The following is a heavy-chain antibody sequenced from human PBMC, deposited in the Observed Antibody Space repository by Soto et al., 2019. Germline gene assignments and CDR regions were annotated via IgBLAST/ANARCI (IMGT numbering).Heavy chain of an antibody. CDR1: GFTFENYV. CDR3: ARAGQRAEALPAWFAD. J-gene: IGHJ4*02. Sequence: EVQVVESGGGLVQPGRSLRLSCATSGFTFENYVMHWVRQVPGKGPEWVSGISWKSENVAYADSLKGRFTISRDDAKKSLSLEMNSLRPEDTGTYYCARAGQRAEALPAWFADWGQGTLVIVSS. D-gene: IGHD3-10*01. V-gene: IGHV3-9*01. CDR2: ISWKSENV.